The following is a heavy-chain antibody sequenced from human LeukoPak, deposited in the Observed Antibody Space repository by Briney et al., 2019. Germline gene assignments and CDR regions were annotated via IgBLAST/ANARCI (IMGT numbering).Heavy chain of an antibody. D-gene: IGHD6-13*01. CDR2: IRSKAYGGTT. V-gene: IGHV3-49*03. CDR3: ARRAAAGRCFDY. Sequence: GGSLRLSCTASGFTFGDYAMSWFRQAPGKGLEWVGFIRSKAYGGTTEYAASVKGRFTISRDDSKSIAYLQMNSLKTEDTAVYYCARRAAAGRCFDYWGQGTLVTVSS. CDR1: GFTFGDYA. J-gene: IGHJ4*02.